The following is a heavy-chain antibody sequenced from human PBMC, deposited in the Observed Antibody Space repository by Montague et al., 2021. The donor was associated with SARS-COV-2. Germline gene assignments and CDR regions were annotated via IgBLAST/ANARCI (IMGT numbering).Heavy chain of an antibody. CDR1: GFTFSSYS. CDR3: ARDARYDFWSGYYFDY. J-gene: IGHJ4*02. V-gene: IGHV3-21*01. Sequence: SLRLSCAASGFTFSSYSMNWVRQAPGKGLEWVSSISSSSSYIYYADSVKGRFTISRDNAKNSLYLQMSSLRAEDTAVYYCARDARYDFWSGYYFDYWGQGTLVTVSS. D-gene: IGHD3-3*01. CDR2: ISSSSSYI.